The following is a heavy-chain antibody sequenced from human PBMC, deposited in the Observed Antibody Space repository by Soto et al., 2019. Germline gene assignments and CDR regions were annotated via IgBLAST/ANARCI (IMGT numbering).Heavy chain of an antibody. V-gene: IGHV3-21*01. CDR3: ARDRGSEVFDS. J-gene: IGHJ5*01. CDR2: ISSSSNYI. D-gene: IGHD5-12*01. Sequence: GGSLRLSCAASGFNFIVYSMNWVRQAPGKGLEWISSISSSSNYIHYRDSVRGRFTISRDNAKNSLYLQLDSLRVEDTAVYFCARDRGSEVFDSWGQGTLVTVSS. CDR1: GFNFIVYS.